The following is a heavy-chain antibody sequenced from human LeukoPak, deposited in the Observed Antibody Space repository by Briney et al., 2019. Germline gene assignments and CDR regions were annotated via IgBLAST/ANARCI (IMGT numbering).Heavy chain of an antibody. CDR2: IIPIFGTA. V-gene: IGHV1-69*01. Sequence: KVSCKASGGTFSSYAISWVRQAPGQGLEWMGGIIPIFGTANYAQKFQGRVTITADESTSTAYMELSSLRSEDTAVYYCATSLEADPYCSSTSCYGSYYYYGMDVWGQGTTVTVSS. CDR1: GGTFSSYA. J-gene: IGHJ6*02. CDR3: ATSLEADPYCSSTSCYGSYYYYGMDV. D-gene: IGHD2-2*01.